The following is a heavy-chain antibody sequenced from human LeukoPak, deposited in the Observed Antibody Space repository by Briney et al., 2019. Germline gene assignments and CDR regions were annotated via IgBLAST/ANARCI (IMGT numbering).Heavy chain of an antibody. V-gene: IGHV3-53*01. D-gene: IGHD6-6*01. Sequence: PGGSLRLSRAASGFTVSSNYISWLRQAPGKGLEWVSVIYSGGSTYYADSVKGRFTISSDNSKNTLYLLMNSPRAEDTAVANGAGSRVAARAYYCGQGTLVTVSS. J-gene: IGHJ4*01. CDR1: GFTVSSNY. CDR2: IYSGGST. CDR3: AGSRVAARAYY.